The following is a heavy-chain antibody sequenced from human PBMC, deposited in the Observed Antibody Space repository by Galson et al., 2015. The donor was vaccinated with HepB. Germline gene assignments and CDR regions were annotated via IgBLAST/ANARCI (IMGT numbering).Heavy chain of an antibody. Sequence: SLRLSCAASGFTFSSYAVHWVRLAPGKGLEWVAVIAHDGKTEYYADSVRSRFTISRDNSNNTLYLQLNSPRLEDTAVYYCARSITMVRINTPDYWGQGTLVIVSS. V-gene: IGHV3-30*01. CDR1: GFTFSSYA. CDR3: ARSITMVRINTPDY. CDR2: IAHDGKTE. J-gene: IGHJ4*02. D-gene: IGHD3-10*01.